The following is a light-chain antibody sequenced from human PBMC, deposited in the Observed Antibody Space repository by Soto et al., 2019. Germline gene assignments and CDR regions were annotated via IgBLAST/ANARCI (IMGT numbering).Light chain of an antibody. Sequence: DFQITQSPSSLSASVGDRVTITCRASQSISSYLNWYQQKPGKAPKLLIYAASSLQSGVPSRFSGSGSGTDFTLTISSLQPEDFATYYCQQSYSTPRFGQGTKLEIK. CDR3: QQSYSTPR. J-gene: IGKJ2*03. CDR2: AAS. CDR1: QSISSY. V-gene: IGKV1-39*01.